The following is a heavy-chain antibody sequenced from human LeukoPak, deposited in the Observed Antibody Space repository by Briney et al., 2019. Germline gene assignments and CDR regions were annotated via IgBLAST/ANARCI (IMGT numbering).Heavy chain of an antibody. Sequence: GGSLRLSCAASGFTFSSYTIHWVRQAPGKGLDWVAAISYDGSNKYYAESVKGRFTMSRDNSKNTVYLQMNSLTTEDTALYHFARENTRRIEYWGQGNLVTVSS. D-gene: IGHD1-26*01. CDR3: ARENTRRIEY. J-gene: IGHJ4*02. CDR1: GFTFSSYT. V-gene: IGHV3-30-3*01. CDR2: ISYDGSNK.